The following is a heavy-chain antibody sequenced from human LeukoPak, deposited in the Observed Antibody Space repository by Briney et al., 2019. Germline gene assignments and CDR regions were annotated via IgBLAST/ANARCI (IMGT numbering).Heavy chain of an antibody. D-gene: IGHD4-17*01. CDR1: GFTFSSYW. Sequence: GGSLRLSCAASGFTFSSYWMHWVRQAPGKGLVWVSRINSDGSSTSYADSVKGRFTISRDNAKNTLYLQMNSLRAEDTAVYYCAKSPDYGDYESYFDYWGQGTLVTVSS. J-gene: IGHJ4*02. V-gene: IGHV3-74*01. CDR2: INSDGSST. CDR3: AKSPDYGDYESYFDY.